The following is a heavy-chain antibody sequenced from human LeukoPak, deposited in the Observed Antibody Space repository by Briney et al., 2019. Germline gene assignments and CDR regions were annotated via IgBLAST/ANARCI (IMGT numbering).Heavy chain of an antibody. CDR1: GGTFSSYA. CDR3: ARGERAARPPDY. CDR2: IIPIFGTT. Sequence: GASVKVSCKASGGTFSSYAISWVRQAPGQGLEWMGGIIPIFGTTNYAQKFQGRVTITADESTSTAYMELSSLRSEDTAVYYCARGERAARPPDYWGQGTLVTVSS. D-gene: IGHD6-6*01. J-gene: IGHJ4*02. V-gene: IGHV1-69*13.